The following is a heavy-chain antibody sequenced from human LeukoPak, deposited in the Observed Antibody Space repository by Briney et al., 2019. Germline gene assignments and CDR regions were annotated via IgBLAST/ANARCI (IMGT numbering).Heavy chain of an antibody. J-gene: IGHJ6*02. CDR2: ISYDGSNK. D-gene: IGHD1-26*01. V-gene: IGHV3-30*18. Sequence: PGGPLRLSCAASGFTFSSYGMHWVRQAPGKGLEWVAVISYDGSNKYYADSVKGRFTISRDNSKNTLYLQMNSLRAEDTAVYYCAKDSYSGSYWDYYYGMDVWGQGTTVTVSS. CDR1: GFTFSSYG. CDR3: AKDSYSGSYWDYYYGMDV.